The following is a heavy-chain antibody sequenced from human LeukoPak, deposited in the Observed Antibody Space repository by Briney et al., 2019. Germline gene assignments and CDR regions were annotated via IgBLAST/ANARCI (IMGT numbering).Heavy chain of an antibody. V-gene: IGHV1-18*01. D-gene: IGHD1-7*01. CDR3: ARKFPTGTTSLKTIDY. Sequence: GASVKVSCKASGYTFTSYGISWVRQAPGQGLEWMGWISAYNGNTNYAQKLQGRVTMTTDTSTSTAYMELRSLRSDDTAVYYCARKFPTGTTSLKTIDYWGQGTLVTVSS. CDR1: GYTFTSYG. J-gene: IGHJ4*02. CDR2: ISAYNGNT.